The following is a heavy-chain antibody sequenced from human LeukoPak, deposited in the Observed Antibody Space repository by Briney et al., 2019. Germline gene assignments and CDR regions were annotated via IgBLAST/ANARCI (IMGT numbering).Heavy chain of an antibody. D-gene: IGHD6-19*01. J-gene: IGHJ4*02. CDR3: ARAPSPLAVAGTDY. V-gene: IGHV3-21*01. CDR2: ISSSSSYL. CDR1: GFTFSSYA. Sequence: GGSLRLSCAASGFTFSSYAMSWVRQAPGKGLEWVSSISSSSSYLYYADSVKGRFTISRDNAKNSLYLQMNSLRAEDTAVYYCARAPSPLAVAGTDYWGQGTLVTVSS.